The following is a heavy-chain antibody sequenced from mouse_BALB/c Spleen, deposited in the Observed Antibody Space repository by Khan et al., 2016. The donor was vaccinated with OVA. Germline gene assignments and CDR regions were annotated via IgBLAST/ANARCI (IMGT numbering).Heavy chain of an antibody. CDR3: ARRTTGYALDY. V-gene: IGHV1-4*01. Sequence: QIQLVQSGAEVARPGASVKMSCKASGYTFISNTMHWVKQRPGQGLEWIGYINPRTSYTSYNQKFKDKATLTADKSSSTAYIQLSSLTSEDSAVYYCARRTTGYALDYWGQGTSVTVSS. J-gene: IGHJ4*01. D-gene: IGHD2-14*01. CDR1: GYTFISNT. CDR2: INPRTSYT.